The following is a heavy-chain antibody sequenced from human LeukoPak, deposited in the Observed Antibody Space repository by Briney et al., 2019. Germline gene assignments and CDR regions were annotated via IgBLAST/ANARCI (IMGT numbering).Heavy chain of an antibody. D-gene: IGHD5-12*01. J-gene: IGHJ4*02. V-gene: IGHV3-66*02. CDR3: ARGGAGYAFDY. Sequence: GGSLRLSCAASGFTVSTNYMSWVRQAPGKGLEWVSVISSGGTPYYADSVKGRFTISRDSSENALYLQMHSLRAEDTAVYYCARGGAGYAFDYWGQGTLVTVSS. CDR2: ISSGGTP. CDR1: GFTVSTNY.